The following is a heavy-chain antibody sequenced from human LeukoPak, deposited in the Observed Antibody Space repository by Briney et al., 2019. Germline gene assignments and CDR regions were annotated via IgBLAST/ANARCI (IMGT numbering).Heavy chain of an antibody. Sequence: ASVKVSCKASGYTFAAYYMYWVRQAPGQGLEWMGWIRPNSGGTNYTQKFQGRVTMTRDMSTSTVYMELSSLRSEDTAVYYCARTSYIITRYMDVWGKGTTVTVSS. D-gene: IGHD3-22*01. CDR1: GYTFAAYY. V-gene: IGHV1-2*02. CDR3: ARTSYIITRYMDV. J-gene: IGHJ6*03. CDR2: IRPNSGGT.